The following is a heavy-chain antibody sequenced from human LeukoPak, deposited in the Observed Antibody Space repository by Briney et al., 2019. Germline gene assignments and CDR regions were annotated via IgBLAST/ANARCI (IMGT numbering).Heavy chain of an antibody. V-gene: IGHV3-48*03. CDR1: GFTFSSYE. D-gene: IGHD2-2*01. CDR3: ARAYCSSTSCYDYWYFDL. Sequence: GGSLRLSCAASGFTFSSYEMNWVRQAPGKGLEWVSYISSSGSTIYYADSAKGRFTISRDNAKNSLYLQMNSLRAEDTAVYYCARAYCSSTSCYDYWYFDLWGRGTLVTVSS. J-gene: IGHJ2*01. CDR2: ISSSGSTI.